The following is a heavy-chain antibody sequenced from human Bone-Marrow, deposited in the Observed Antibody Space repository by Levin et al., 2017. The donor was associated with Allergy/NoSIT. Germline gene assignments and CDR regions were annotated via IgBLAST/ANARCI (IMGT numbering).Heavy chain of an antibody. CDR3: ARDRSESAAAKNYGMDV. CDR2: IYYSGST. J-gene: IGHJ6*02. CDR1: GGSIYSGGYY. V-gene: IGHV4-31*03. D-gene: IGHD6-13*01. Sequence: SETLSLTCTVSGGSIYSGGYYWSWIRQHPGTGLEWIGYIYYSGSTYYNPSLKSRVTISVDTSKNQFSLKLSSVTAADTAVYYCARDRSESAAAKNYGMDVWGQGTTVTVSS.